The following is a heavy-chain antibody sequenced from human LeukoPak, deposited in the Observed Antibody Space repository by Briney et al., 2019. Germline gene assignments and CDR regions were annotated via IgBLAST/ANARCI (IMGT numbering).Heavy chain of an antibody. D-gene: IGHD3-9*01. CDR2: INHSGST. V-gene: IGHV4-34*01. CDR3: ARAYYDILTIFDY. Sequence: SETLSLTCAVYGGSFSGYYWSWIRQPPGKGLEWIGEINHSGSTNYNPSLKSRVTISIDTSKNQFSLKLSSVTAADTAVYYCARAYYDILTIFDYWGQGTLVTVSS. J-gene: IGHJ4*02. CDR1: GGSFSGYY.